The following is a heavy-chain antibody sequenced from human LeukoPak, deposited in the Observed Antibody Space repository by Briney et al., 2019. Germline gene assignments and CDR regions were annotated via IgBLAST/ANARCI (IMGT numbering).Heavy chain of an antibody. CDR1: GFTFDDYG. CDR2: INWNGGST. V-gene: IGHV3-20*01. D-gene: IGHD1-26*01. J-gene: IGHJ6*02. CDR3: ARGGGSLSMDV. Sequence: GGSLRLSCAASGFTFDDYGMSWVRQAPGKGLEWVSGINWNGGSTGYADSVKGRFTISRDNAKNSLYLQMNSLRAEDTALYPCARGGGSLSMDVWGQGTTVTVSS.